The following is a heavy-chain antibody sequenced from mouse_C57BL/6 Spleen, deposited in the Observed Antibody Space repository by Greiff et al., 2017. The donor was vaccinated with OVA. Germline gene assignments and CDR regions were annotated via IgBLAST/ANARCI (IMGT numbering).Heavy chain of an antibody. CDR1: GYTFTSYW. CDR3: ASVGYGSSYGYAMDY. J-gene: IGHJ4*01. Sequence: QVQLQQLGAELVMPGASVKLSCKASGYTFTSYWMHWVKQRPGQGLEWIGEIDPSDSYTNYNQKFKGKSTLTVDKSSSTAYMQLSSLTSEDSAVYYCASVGYGSSYGYAMDYWGQGTSVTVSS. CDR2: IDPSDSYT. D-gene: IGHD1-1*01. V-gene: IGHV1-69*01.